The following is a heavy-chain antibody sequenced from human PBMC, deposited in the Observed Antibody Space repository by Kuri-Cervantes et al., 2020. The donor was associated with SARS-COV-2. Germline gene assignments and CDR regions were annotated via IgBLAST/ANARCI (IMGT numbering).Heavy chain of an antibody. Sequence: KVSCKGSGYSFTSYWIGWVRQMPGKGLEWMGIIYPGDSDTRYNPSLKSRVTISVDTSKNQFSLKLSSVTAADTAVYYCARGPHCSSTSCNRDYWGQGTLVTVSS. CDR2: IYPGDSDT. J-gene: IGHJ4*02. V-gene: IGHV5-51*01. CDR1: GYSFTSYW. CDR3: ARGPHCSSTSCNRDY. D-gene: IGHD2-2*01.